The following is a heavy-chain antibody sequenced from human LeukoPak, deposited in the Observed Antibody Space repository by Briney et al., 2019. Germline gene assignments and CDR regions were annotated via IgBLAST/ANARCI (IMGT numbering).Heavy chain of an antibody. CDR2: IKQDGREK. D-gene: IGHD3-9*01. CDR3: ARVEDYDILTGYDY. CDR1: GFTFSCYW. Sequence: GGSLRLSCAASGFTFSCYWMSWVRQAPGKGLEWVANIKQDGREKYYVDSVKGRFTISRDNAKNSLYLQMNSLRAEDTAVYYCARVEDYDILTGYDYWGQGTLVTVSS. V-gene: IGHV3-7*01. J-gene: IGHJ4*02.